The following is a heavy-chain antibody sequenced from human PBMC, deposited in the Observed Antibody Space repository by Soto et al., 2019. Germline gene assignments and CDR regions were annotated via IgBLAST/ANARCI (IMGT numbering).Heavy chain of an antibody. J-gene: IGHJ4*02. Sequence: DVQLVESGGGLVQPGRSLRLSCAASGFTFDDYAMHWVRRVPGKGLEWVSSISWNSNIICYADSVKGRFTISRDNAKNALYLQMNSLRPEDTALYYCAKGGRDGFCSGGRCYFDYWGQGTLVTVSS. CDR2: ISWNSNII. D-gene: IGHD2-15*01. CDR3: AKGGRDGFCSGGRCYFDY. CDR1: GFTFDDYA. V-gene: IGHV3-9*01.